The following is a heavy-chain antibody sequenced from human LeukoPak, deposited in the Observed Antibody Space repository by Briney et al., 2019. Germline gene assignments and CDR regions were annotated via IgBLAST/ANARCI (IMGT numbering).Heavy chain of an antibody. CDR1: GGSISSSNW. Sequence: SGTLSLTCAVSGGSISSSNWWSWVRQPPGKGLEWIGEIYHSGSTNYNPSLKSRVTISVDKSKNQFSLKLSSVTAADTAVYYCARESVVVVAATPAGTDYWGQGTLVTVSS. CDR3: ARESVVVVAATPAGTDY. J-gene: IGHJ4*02. CDR2: IYHSGST. D-gene: IGHD2-15*01. V-gene: IGHV4-4*02.